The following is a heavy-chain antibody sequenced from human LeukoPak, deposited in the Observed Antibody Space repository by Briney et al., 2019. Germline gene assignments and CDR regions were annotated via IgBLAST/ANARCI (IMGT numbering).Heavy chain of an antibody. CDR2: IYYSGSS. D-gene: IGHD1-14*01. J-gene: IGHJ6*03. CDR1: GGSISSYY. Sequence: SETLSLTCTVSGGSISSYYWSWIRQPPGKGLEWIGYIYYSGSSNYNPSLKSRVTISVDTSKNQFSLKLSSVTAADTAVYYCARDGLAAELFYYYYYMDVWGKGTTVTISS. V-gene: IGHV4-59*12. CDR3: ARDGLAAELFYYYYYMDV.